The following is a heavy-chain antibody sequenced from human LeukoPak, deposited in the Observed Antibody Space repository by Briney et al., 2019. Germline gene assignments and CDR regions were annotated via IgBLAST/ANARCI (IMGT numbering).Heavy chain of an antibody. D-gene: IGHD4-17*01. CDR3: ARDLDTTVTMKGMDV. V-gene: IGHV4-34*01. CDR2: VYYSGNT. CDR1: GGSFSGYY. Sequence: SETLSLTCAVYGGSFSGYYWGWIRQPPGKGLEWIGSVYYSGNTYYNSSLKSRVTISVDTSKNQFSLKLTSVTAADTAVYYCARDLDTTVTMKGMDVWGKGTTVTVSS. J-gene: IGHJ6*04.